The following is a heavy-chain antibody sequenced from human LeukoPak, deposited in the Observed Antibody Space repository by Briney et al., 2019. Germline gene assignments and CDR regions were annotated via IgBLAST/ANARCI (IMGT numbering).Heavy chain of an antibody. CDR2: ISWNSGSI. CDR3: AKDAASTIFGVVTPYFDY. J-gene: IGHJ4*02. Sequence: PGGSLRLSCAASGFTFDDYAMHWVRQAPGKGLEWVSGISWNSGSIGYADSVKGRFTISRDNAKNSLYLQMNSLRAEDMASYYCAKDAASTIFGVVTPYFDYWGQGTLVTVSS. D-gene: IGHD3-3*01. CDR1: GFTFDDYA. V-gene: IGHV3-9*03.